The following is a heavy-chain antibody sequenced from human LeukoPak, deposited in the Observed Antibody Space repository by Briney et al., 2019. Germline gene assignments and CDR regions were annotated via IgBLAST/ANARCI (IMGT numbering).Heavy chain of an antibody. CDR2: INHSGST. J-gene: IGHJ4*02. CDR1: GGSFSGYY. D-gene: IGHD2-15*01. CDR3: ARLAVVAIDY. Sequence: SETLSLTCAVYGGSFSGYYWSWIRQPPGKGLEWIGGINHSGSTNYNPSLKSRVTISVDTSKNQFSLKLTSVTAADTAVYYCARLAVVAIDYWGQGTLVTVSS. V-gene: IGHV4-34*01.